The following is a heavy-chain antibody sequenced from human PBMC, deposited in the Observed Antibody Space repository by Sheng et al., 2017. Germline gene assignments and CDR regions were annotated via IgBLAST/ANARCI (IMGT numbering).Heavy chain of an antibody. V-gene: IGHV4-34*01. CDR2: INHSGST. CDR1: GGSFSGYY. Sequence: QVQLQQWGAGLLKPSETLSLTCAVYGGSFSGYYWSWIRQPPGKGLEWIGEINHSGSTNYNPSLKSRVTISVDTSKNQFSLKLSSVTAADTAVYYCASAYKTTVTTGWGPGDAFDIWGQGTMVTVSS. D-gene: IGHD4-17*01. CDR3: ASAYKTTVTTGWGPGDAFDI. J-gene: IGHJ3*02.